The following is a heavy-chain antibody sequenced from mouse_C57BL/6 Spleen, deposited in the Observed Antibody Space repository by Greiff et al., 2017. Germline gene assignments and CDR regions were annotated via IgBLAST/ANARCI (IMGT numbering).Heavy chain of an antibody. D-gene: IGHD1-2*01. CDR3: ARGGYYGLLYYAMDY. CDR2: IHPNSGST. J-gene: IGHJ4*01. CDR1: GYTFTSYW. Sequence: QVQLQQPGAELVKPGASVKLSCKASGYTFTSYWMHWVKQRPGQGLEWIGMIHPNSGSTNYNEKFKSKATLTVDKSSSTAYMQLSSLTSEDSAVYDWARGGYYGLLYYAMDYWGQGTSVTVSS. V-gene: IGHV1-64*01.